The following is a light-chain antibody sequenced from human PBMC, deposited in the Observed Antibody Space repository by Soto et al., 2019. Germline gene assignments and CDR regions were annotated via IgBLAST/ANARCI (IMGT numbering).Light chain of an antibody. CDR2: GAS. V-gene: IGKV3-20*01. Sequence: EIVLTQSPGTLSLSTGERATLSCRASQSVSSSYLAWYQHKPGQAPRLLIYGASNRATGIPDRFSGSGSGTDFTLTISRLEPEDFAVYYCQQYGTSPQTFGQGTKVDIK. CDR1: QSVSSSY. CDR3: QQYGTSPQT. J-gene: IGKJ1*01.